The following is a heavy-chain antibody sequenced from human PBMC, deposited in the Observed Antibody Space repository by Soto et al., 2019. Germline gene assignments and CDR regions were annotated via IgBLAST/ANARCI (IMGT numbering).Heavy chain of an antibody. CDR3: ARVGYCSSTSCYSEGEFDP. V-gene: IGHV4-30-2*01. Sequence: PSETLSLTCAVSGGSISSGGYSWSWIRQPPGKGLEWIGYIYHSGSTYYNPSLKSRVTISVDRSKNQFSLKLSSVTAADTAVYYCARVGYCSSTSCYSEGEFDPWGQGTLVTVS. J-gene: IGHJ5*02. D-gene: IGHD2-2*01. CDR2: IYHSGST. CDR1: GGSISSGGYS.